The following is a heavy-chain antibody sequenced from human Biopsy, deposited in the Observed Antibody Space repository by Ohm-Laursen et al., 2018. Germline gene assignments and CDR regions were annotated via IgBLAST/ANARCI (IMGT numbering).Heavy chain of an antibody. CDR1: GYTLTELS. V-gene: IGHV1-24*01. J-gene: IGHJ4*02. CDR3: AADINVWNVNY. D-gene: IGHD1-1*01. Sequence: ASVKVSCKVSGYTLTELSMHWVRQAPGRGLEWMGGFAPENGKTIYAQKFQGRVTMTEDTSTDTAYMELSSLRSEDTAVYYYAADINVWNVNYWGQGTQVTVSS. CDR2: FAPENGKT.